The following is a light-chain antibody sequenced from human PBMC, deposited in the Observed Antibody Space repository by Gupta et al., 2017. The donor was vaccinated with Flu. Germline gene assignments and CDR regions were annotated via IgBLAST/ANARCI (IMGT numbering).Light chain of an antibody. CDR1: ALQKQY. V-gene: IGLV3-25*03. Sequence: SYELTQPPSVSVSPGQTARITCSGDALQKQYAYWYQQKAGQAPVLMIYKGSERPSGIPERFSGSSSGTTVTLTISGVQAEDEADYFCQSADSSGTHVFGTGTKVTVV. CDR3: QSADSSGTHV. J-gene: IGLJ1*01. CDR2: KGS.